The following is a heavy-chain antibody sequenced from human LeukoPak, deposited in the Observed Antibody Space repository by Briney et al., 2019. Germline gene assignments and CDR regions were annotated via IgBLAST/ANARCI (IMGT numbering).Heavy chain of an antibody. CDR3: TRPTYYYDSSGYYA. D-gene: IGHD3-22*01. CDR2: IRSKANSYAT. CDR1: GFAFNTYW. V-gene: IGHV3-73*01. Sequence: GGSLRLSCAASGFAFNTYWMNWVRQAPGKGLEWVGRIRSKANSYATAYAASVKGRFTISRDDSKNTAYLQMNSLKTEDTAVYYCTRPTYYYDSSGYYAWGQGTLVTVSS. J-gene: IGHJ5*02.